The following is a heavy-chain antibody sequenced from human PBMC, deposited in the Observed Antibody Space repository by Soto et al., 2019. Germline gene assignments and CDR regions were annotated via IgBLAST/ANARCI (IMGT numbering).Heavy chain of an antibody. D-gene: IGHD6-13*01. Sequence: QVQLQESGPGLVKPSETLSLTCTVSGGSVSSGSYYWSWIRQPPGKGLEWIGYIYNSGSTNYNPSLKSRVTISVDTSKNQFSLKLSSVTAADTAVYYCARYTAAAGPLGFDPWGQGTLVTVSS. J-gene: IGHJ5*02. V-gene: IGHV4-61*01. CDR3: ARYTAAAGPLGFDP. CDR2: IYNSGST. CDR1: GGSVSSGSYY.